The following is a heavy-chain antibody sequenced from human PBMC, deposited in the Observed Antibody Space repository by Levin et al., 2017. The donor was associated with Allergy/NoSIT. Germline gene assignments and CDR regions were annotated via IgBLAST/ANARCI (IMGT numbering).Heavy chain of an antibody. D-gene: IGHD6-13*01. CDR2: IRSNVHGGTT. CDR3: TRVLVAAGPRLDY. J-gene: IGHJ4*02. CDR1: GFTFGDYA. V-gene: IGHV3-49*03. Sequence: SCTVSGFTFGDYAMKWFRQAPGKGLEWVSFIRSNVHGGTTEYAASVKGRFTMSRDDSKSIAYLQMNSLKTEDTAVYFCTRVLVAAGPRLDYWGQGTLVTVSS.